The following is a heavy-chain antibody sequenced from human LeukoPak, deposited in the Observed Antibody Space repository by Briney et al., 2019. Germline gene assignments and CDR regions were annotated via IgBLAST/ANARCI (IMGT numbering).Heavy chain of an antibody. V-gene: IGHV4-38-2*01. CDR3: ARSYLPTYYDFWSGYYLTFDY. D-gene: IGHD3-3*01. J-gene: IGHJ4*02. CDR2: IYHSAST. CDR1: GYSISRGYY. Sequence: PSETLSLTCAVSGYSISRGYYLGWIRQPPGKGLEWIGPIYHSASTYYNPPLKSRVTISVDTSKNQFSLKLSSVTAADTAVYYCARSYLPTYYDFWSGYYLTFDYWGQGTLITVSS.